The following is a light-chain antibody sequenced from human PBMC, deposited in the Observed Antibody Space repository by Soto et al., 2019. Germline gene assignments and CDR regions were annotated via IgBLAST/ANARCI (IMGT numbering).Light chain of an antibody. CDR1: HDISIN. J-gene: IGKJ5*01. CDR2: TAA. V-gene: IGKV1-33*01. CDR3: QQYESLPIT. Sequence: DIQMTQSPSSLSASVGDRVTITCQATHDISINLNWYQQKPGKAPKLLIYTAANLETGVPSRFSGGGSGTEFTFNISSLQPEDFATYFCQQYESLPITFGQGTRLDIK.